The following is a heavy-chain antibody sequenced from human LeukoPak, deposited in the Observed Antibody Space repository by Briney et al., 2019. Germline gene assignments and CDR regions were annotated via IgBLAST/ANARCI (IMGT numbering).Heavy chain of an antibody. D-gene: IGHD2-15*01. CDR2: ISTSSSYI. CDR1: GFTFSSYS. CDR3: ARGADGVSSNSRGWFDP. Sequence: GGSLRLSCAASGFTFSSYSMNWVRQAPGKGLEWVSSISTSSSYIYYADSMKGRFTISRDNGKKSLYLQMNSLRAEDTAVYYCARGADGVSSNSRGWFDPWGQGTLVTVSS. V-gene: IGHV3-21*01. J-gene: IGHJ5*02.